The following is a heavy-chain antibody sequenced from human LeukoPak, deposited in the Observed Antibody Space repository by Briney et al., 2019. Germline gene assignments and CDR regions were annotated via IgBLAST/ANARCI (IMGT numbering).Heavy chain of an antibody. D-gene: IGHD1-26*01. Sequence: SETLSLTCTVSGASVSGSAYYWGWIRQPPGKGLEWIGNIYYSGSTYYNESLESRVTISIDTSKHQFSLKLNSVPAADTAMYYCAKSGGYGLIDYWGQGTLVTVSS. CDR3: AKSGGYGLIDY. CDR2: IYYSGST. J-gene: IGHJ4*02. CDR1: GASVSGSAYY. V-gene: IGHV4-39*01.